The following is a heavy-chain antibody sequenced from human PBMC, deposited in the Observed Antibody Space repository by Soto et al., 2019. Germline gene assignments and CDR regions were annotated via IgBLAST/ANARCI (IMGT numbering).Heavy chain of an antibody. V-gene: IGHV4-59*01. CDR2: IYYSGST. Sequence: SETLSLTCTVSGGSLSSFYWSWIRQPPGKGLEWIGYIYYSGSTNYNPSLKSRVTISVDTSKKQFSLKLSSVTAADTAVYYCARYSSSPSRAFDIWGQGTMVTVSS. CDR1: GGSLSSFY. J-gene: IGHJ3*02. CDR3: ARYSSSPSRAFDI. D-gene: IGHD6-13*01.